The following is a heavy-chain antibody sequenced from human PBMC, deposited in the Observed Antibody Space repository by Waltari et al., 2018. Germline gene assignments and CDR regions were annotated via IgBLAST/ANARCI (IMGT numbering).Heavy chain of an antibody. Sequence: QVQLQESGPGLVKPSETLSLTCAVSGYSISSGYYWGWIRQPPGKGLEWIGSIYHSGSTYYNPSLKSRVTISVDTSKNQFSLKLSSVTAADTAVYYCARWRGSGRIAAAGAFDYWGQGTLVTVSS. CDR1: GYSISSGYY. CDR2: IYHSGST. D-gene: IGHD6-13*01. CDR3: ARWRGSGRIAAAGAFDY. V-gene: IGHV4-38-2*01. J-gene: IGHJ4*02.